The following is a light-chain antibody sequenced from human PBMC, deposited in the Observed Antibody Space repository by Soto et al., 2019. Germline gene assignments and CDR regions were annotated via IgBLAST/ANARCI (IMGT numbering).Light chain of an antibody. CDR3: QQSYSTLRT. J-gene: IGKJ1*01. Sequence: SSLSASVGDRVTITCRASQSISSYLNWYQQKPGKAPKLLIYAASSLQSGVPSRFSGSGSGTDFTLTISSLQPEDFATYYCQQSYSTLRTFGQGTKVDIK. CDR2: AAS. CDR1: QSISSY. V-gene: IGKV1-39*01.